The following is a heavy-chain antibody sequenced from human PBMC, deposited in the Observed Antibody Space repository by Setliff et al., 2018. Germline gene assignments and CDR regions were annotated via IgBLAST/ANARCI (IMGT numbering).Heavy chain of an antibody. Sequence: SGPTLVNPTQTLTLTCTFSGFSLSTSGMCVSWIRQPPGKALEWLARIDWDDDKYYSTSLKTRLTISKDTSKKQVVLTMTNMDPVDTATYYCARILLKDYDDTSGYSDCWGQGTLVTVSS. CDR2: IDWDDDK. D-gene: IGHD3-22*01. V-gene: IGHV2-70*11. CDR1: GFSLSTSGMC. J-gene: IGHJ4*02. CDR3: ARILLKDYDDTSGYSDC.